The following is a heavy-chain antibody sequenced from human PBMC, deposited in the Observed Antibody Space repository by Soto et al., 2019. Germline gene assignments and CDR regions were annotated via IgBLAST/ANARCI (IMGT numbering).Heavy chain of an antibody. D-gene: IGHD1-26*01. CDR1: GGTFGNFI. CDR2: IVPMLGTP. J-gene: IGHJ6*02. V-gene: IGHV1-69*13. CDR3: ARNGTYSSSLSRYSGMDV. Sequence: SVKVSCKASGGTFGNFIMNWVRQTPGQGLEWMGGIVPMLGTPTYAEKFKGRVRISATGSTSTTYMELTSLRSEDTAIYYCARNGTYSSSLSRYSGMDVWGQGTTVT.